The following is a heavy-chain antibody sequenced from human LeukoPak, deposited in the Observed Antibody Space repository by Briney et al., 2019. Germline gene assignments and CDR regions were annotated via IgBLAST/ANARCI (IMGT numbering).Heavy chain of an antibody. Sequence: PSETLSLTCTVSGVSISSGSNYWGWIRQPPGKTLEWIGSIYSRGNTYYNPSLKSRVIILIDTAKNHFSLNLSSVTAADTAVYYCARSDGYGLVGIWGQGTMVTVSS. J-gene: IGHJ3*02. CDR2: IYSRGNT. CDR1: GVSISSGSNY. D-gene: IGHD3-10*01. V-gene: IGHV4-39*07. CDR3: ARSDGYGLVGI.